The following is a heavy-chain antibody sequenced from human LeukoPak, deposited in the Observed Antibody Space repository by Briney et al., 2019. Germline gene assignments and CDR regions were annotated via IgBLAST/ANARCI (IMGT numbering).Heavy chain of an antibody. J-gene: IGHJ4*02. V-gene: IGHV1-46*03. CDR3: ARDVGGGMVRGVRYYFDY. CDR2: INPSGGST. D-gene: IGHD3-10*01. Sequence: ASVKVSCKAAGYSFTAFTDYYMHWVRQAPGQGLEWMGIINPSGGSTSYAQKFQGRVTMTRDTSTSTVYMELSSLRSEDTAVYYCARDVGGGMVRGVRYYFDYWGQGTLVTVSS. CDR1: GYSFTAFTDYY.